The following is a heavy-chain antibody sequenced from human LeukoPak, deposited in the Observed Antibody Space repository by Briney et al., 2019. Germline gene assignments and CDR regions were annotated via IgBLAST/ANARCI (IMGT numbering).Heavy chain of an antibody. CDR3: GIRDTSDYYVF. CDR2: ISGDGGSR. D-gene: IGHD3-22*01. Sequence: GGSLRLSCAASGFTFSMNWVRQAPGKGLEWVSAISGDGGSRYYADSVKGRFTISRDKPKNTLYLQMNGLRADDTAVYYCGIRDTSDYYVFWGQGTLVTVSS. J-gene: IGHJ4*02. CDR1: GFTFS. V-gene: IGHV3-23*01.